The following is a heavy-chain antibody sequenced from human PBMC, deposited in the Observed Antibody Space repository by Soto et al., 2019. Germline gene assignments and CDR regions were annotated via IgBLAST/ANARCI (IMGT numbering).Heavy chain of an antibody. D-gene: IGHD6-19*01. CDR1: GYSFPSFW. Sequence: GESLMPSCQVSGYSFPSFWIGWVRQMPGKGLEWLGSIYPGDSETRYSPSFQGEVTISADKSITTAYLHWSSLRASDTATYYCVKQHPLDSRAWHNWGQGTLVTVSS. CDR2: IYPGDSET. V-gene: IGHV5-51*01. J-gene: IGHJ4*02. CDR3: VKQHPLDSRAWHN.